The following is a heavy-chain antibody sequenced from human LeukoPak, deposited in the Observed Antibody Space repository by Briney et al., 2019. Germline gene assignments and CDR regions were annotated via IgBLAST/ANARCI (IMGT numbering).Heavy chain of an antibody. D-gene: IGHD2-15*01. CDR1: RYTFTGYY. CDR2: INPNSGGT. CDR3: ARERVNCSGGSCYHNWFDP. J-gene: IGHJ5*02. Sequence: ASVKVSCKASRYTFTGYYMHWVRQAPGQGLEWMGRINPNSGGTNYAQKFQGRVTMTRDTSISTAYMELSRLRSDDTAVYYCARERVNCSGGSCYHNWFDPWGQGTLVTVSS. V-gene: IGHV1-2*06.